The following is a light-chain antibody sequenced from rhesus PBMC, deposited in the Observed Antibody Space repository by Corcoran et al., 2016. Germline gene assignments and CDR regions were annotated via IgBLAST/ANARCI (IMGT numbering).Light chain of an antibody. V-gene: IGKV3-35*01. Sequence: IIMTQSPATLSLSPGERATLSCRASQSVNSNLAWYQQKPGPPPRLLIYDASHRATGIPERFSGSGSGTDFTLTITSLGPEDVGVYYCQQESSWPLTFGGGTKVEIK. CDR2: DAS. J-gene: IGKJ4*01. CDR3: QQESSWPLT. CDR1: QSVNSN.